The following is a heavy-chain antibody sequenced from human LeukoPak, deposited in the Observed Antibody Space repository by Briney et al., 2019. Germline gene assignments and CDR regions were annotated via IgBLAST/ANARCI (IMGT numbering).Heavy chain of an antibody. CDR1: GFTFSSYS. CDR2: ISSSSSYI. CDR3: ARRSPAAGTGLIDY. Sequence: GGSLRLSCAASGFTFSSYSMNWVRQAPGKGLGWVSSISSSSSYIYYADSVKGRFTISRDNAKNSLYLQMNSLRAEDTAVYYCARRSPAAGTGLIDYWGQGTLVTVSS. D-gene: IGHD6-13*01. J-gene: IGHJ4*02. V-gene: IGHV3-21*01.